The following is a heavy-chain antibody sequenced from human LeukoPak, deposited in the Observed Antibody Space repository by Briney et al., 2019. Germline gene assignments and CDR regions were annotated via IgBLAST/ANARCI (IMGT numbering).Heavy chain of an antibody. CDR1: GFTFSDYY. CDR2: ISSSGSTI. Sequence: GGSLRLSCAASGFTFSDYYISWIRQAPGKGLKWVSYISSSGSTIYYADSVKGRFTISRDNAKNSLYLQMNSLRAEDTAVYYCARDGPVPSSDTAFDIWGQGTMVTVSS. D-gene: IGHD6-25*01. CDR3: ARDGPVPSSDTAFDI. J-gene: IGHJ3*02. V-gene: IGHV3-11*04.